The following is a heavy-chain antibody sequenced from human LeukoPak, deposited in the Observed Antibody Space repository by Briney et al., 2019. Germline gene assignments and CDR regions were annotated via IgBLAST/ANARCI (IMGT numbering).Heavy chain of an antibody. CDR1: GFTVSTNY. V-gene: IGHV3-66*02. CDR2: IYSGGRT. CDR3: ASAISGAETLYY. D-gene: IGHD3-3*01. J-gene: IGHJ4*02. Sequence: GGSLRLSCAASGFTVSTNYMTWVRQAPGKGLEWVSVIYSGGRTFYADSVKGRFTISRDNSKNMLYLQMNSLRGEDTAVYYCASAISGAETLYYWGQGTLVTVSS.